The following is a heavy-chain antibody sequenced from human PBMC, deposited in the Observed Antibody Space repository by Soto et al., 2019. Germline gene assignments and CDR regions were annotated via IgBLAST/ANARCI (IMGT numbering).Heavy chain of an antibody. Sequence: GESLRVCCRGAGDSCTSYWSGWVRQMPGKGLEWMGIIYPGDSDTRYSPSFQGQVTISADKSISTAYLQWSSLKASDTAMYYCASGVRGGPSGMDVWGQGTTVTVSS. CDR1: GDSCTSYW. V-gene: IGHV5-51*01. CDR2: IYPGDSDT. J-gene: IGHJ6*02. D-gene: IGHD3-10*01. CDR3: ASGVRGGPSGMDV.